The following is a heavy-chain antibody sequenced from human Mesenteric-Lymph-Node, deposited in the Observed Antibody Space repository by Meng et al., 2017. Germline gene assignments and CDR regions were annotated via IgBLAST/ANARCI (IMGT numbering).Heavy chain of an antibody. CDR1: GFTFSSYA. CDR3: ARELRYAY. Sequence: GESLKISCAASGFTFSSYAMSWVRQAPGKGLEWVSAISGSGGSTYYADSVKGRFTISRDNAKNSLYLQMNSLRAEDTAVYYCARELRYAYWGQGTLVTVSS. CDR2: ISGSGGST. V-gene: IGHV3-23*01. J-gene: IGHJ4*02. D-gene: IGHD3-9*01.